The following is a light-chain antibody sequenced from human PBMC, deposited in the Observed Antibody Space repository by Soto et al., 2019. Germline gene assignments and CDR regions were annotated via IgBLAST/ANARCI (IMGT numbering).Light chain of an antibody. CDR1: SSDVGGYNY. CDR2: EVS. CDR3: SSYAGNNNPYV. Sequence: LTQPPSASGSPGQSVTISRTGTSSDVGGYNYVSWYQHHPGKAPKLMVSEVSKRPSGVPDRFSGSKSGNTASLTVSGPQAEDEADYYCSSYAGNNNPYVFGTGTKVTVL. J-gene: IGLJ1*01. V-gene: IGLV2-8*01.